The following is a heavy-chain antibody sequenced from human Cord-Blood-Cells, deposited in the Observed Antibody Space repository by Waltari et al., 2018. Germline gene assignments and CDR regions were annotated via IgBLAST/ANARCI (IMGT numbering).Heavy chain of an antibody. CDR1: GFTVSSNY. CDR2: IYSGGST. D-gene: IGHD6-13*01. V-gene: IGHV3-53*01. CDR3: ARAKYSSSWYNPDYYYYMDV. J-gene: IGHJ6*03. Sequence: EVQLVESGGGLIQPGGSLRLSCAASGFTVSSNYMSWVRQDTGKGLEWVSVIYSGGSTYYADSVKGRFTISRDNSKNTLYLQMNSLRAEDTAVDYCARAKYSSSWYNPDYYYYMDVWGKGTTVTVSS.